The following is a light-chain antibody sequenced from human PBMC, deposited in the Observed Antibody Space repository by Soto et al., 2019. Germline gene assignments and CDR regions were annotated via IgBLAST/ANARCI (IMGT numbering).Light chain of an antibody. Sequence: EIVLTQSPATLSLSPGERATLACRASQSVGSYLAWYQHKPGLAPRLLIHDASNRATGIPARFSGSGSGTDFTLTICGLEPEDSAVYYCQQRSNWPRGTFGQGTKLEIK. CDR1: QSVGSY. J-gene: IGKJ2*02. CDR3: QQRSNWPRGT. V-gene: IGKV3-11*01. CDR2: DAS.